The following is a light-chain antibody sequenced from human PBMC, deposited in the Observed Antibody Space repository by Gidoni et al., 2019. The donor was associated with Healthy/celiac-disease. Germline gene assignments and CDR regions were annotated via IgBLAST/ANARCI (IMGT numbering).Light chain of an antibody. V-gene: IGLV2-14*01. CDR1: SSDGGGYND. CDR2: EVS. Sequence: QSALTQPASVSGSPGQSITISCTGTSSDGGGYNDVSWYQQHPGKAPKLMIYEVSNRPSGVSNRFSGSKSGNTASLTISGLQAEDEADYYCSSYTSSSTWVFGGGTKLTVL. J-gene: IGLJ3*02. CDR3: SSYTSSSTWV.